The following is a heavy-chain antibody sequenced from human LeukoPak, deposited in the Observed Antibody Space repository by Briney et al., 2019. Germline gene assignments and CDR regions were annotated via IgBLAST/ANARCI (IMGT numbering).Heavy chain of an antibody. Sequence: GRSLRLSCAAPGFTFSSYDMHWVRQAPAKGLEWVAVIWYGGSSKYYADSVKGRFTISRDNSKNTLYLQMDSLRAEDTAVYYCARVHSSSWAYFDNWGQGTLVTVSS. D-gene: IGHD6-13*01. CDR3: ARVHSSSWAYFDN. V-gene: IGHV3-33*01. CDR1: GFTFSSYD. CDR2: IWYGGSSK. J-gene: IGHJ4*02.